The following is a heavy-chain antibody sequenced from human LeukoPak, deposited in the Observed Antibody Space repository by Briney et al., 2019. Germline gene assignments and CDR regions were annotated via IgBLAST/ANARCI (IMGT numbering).Heavy chain of an antibody. Sequence: GGSLRLSCAASGFTFSNYSMNWVRQAPGKGLEWVSYISSSSNTIYYAASVKGRFTISRDNGKSSLFLQMYSLRDEDTAVYYCARDSISYSSSWFWVDYWGQGTLVTVSS. CDR1: GFTFSNYS. D-gene: IGHD6-13*01. J-gene: IGHJ4*02. CDR2: ISSSSNTI. V-gene: IGHV3-48*02. CDR3: ARDSISYSSSWFWVDY.